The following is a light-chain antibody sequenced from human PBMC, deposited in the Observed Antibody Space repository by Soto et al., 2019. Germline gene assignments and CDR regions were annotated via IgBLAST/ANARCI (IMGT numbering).Light chain of an antibody. CDR1: SSDVGAFDS. CDR2: EVS. J-gene: IGLJ1*01. Sequence: QSVLTQPPPASGSLGQSVTISCTGSSSDVGAFDSVSWYQQHPHKAPQIIIYEVSKRPSGVPDRFSGSKSGNTASLTVSGLQADDEADYFCSSYAGRNNYVFGTGTKLTVL. V-gene: IGLV2-8*01. CDR3: SSYAGRNNYV.